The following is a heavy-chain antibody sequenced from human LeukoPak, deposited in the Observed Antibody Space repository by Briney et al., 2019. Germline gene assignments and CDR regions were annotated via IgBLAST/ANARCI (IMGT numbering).Heavy chain of an antibody. J-gene: IGHJ4*02. CDR3: AKRRTGDTYYFDY. V-gene: IGHV3-73*01. CDR1: GFTFSGSA. Sequence: GGSLRLSCAASGFTFSGSAMHWVRQASGKGLEWVGRIRSKANSYATAYAASVKGRFTISRDDSKNTLYLQMNSLRAEDTAVYYCAKRRTGDTYYFDYWGQGTLVTVSS. CDR2: IRSKANSYAT. D-gene: IGHD7-27*01.